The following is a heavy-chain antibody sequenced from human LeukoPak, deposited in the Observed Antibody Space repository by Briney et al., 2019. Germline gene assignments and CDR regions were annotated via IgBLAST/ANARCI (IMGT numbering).Heavy chain of an antibody. V-gene: IGHV3-48*03. CDR1: GFTFSSYE. Sequence: GGSLRLSCAATGFTFSSYEMNWVRQAPGKGLEWVSYISSSGSTIYYADSVKGRFTISRDNAKNSLYLQMNSLRAEDTAVYYCAAGPTFPPYYYGSGSYYRNDAFDIWGQGTMVTVSS. D-gene: IGHD3-10*01. CDR2: ISSSGSTI. J-gene: IGHJ3*02. CDR3: AAGPTFPPYYYGSGSYYRNDAFDI.